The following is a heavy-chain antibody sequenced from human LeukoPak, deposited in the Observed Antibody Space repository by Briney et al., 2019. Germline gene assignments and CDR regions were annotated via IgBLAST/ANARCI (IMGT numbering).Heavy chain of an antibody. J-gene: IGHJ4*02. Sequence: GGSLRLSCAASGFTFSSYWMSWVRQAPGKGLEWVANIKQDGSEKYYVDSVKGRFTISRDNSKNTLYLQMDSLRDEDTAVYYCATAQREYYYDSSGIMGNWGQGTLVTVSS. V-gene: IGHV3-7*01. CDR2: IKQDGSEK. D-gene: IGHD3-22*01. CDR1: GFTFSSYW. CDR3: ATAQREYYYDSSGIMGN.